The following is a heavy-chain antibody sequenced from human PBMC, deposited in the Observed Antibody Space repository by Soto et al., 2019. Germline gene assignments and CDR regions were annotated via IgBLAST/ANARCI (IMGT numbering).Heavy chain of an antibody. Sequence: QPGGSLRLSCAASGFTFSNFWVHWVRQAPGKGLVWVSRASPDGSSTSYADSVKGRFTTSRDNAKNMLYMEMNSLRAEDTAVYYCASRGSGDYFWFDPWGQGTLVTVSS. J-gene: IGHJ5*02. CDR1: GFTFSNFW. D-gene: IGHD4-17*01. CDR2: ASPDGSST. CDR3: ASRGSGDYFWFDP. V-gene: IGHV3-74*01.